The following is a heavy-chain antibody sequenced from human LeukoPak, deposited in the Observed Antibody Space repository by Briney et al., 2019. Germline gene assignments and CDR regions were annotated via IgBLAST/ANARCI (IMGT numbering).Heavy chain of an antibody. D-gene: IGHD3-16*01. Sequence: GGSLRLSCAASGFTFSSYSMNWVRQAPGKGLGWVSYISSSSTIYYADSVKGRFTISRDNAKNSLYLQMNSLRAEDTAVYYCARAEGWGDPTSFDYWGQGTLVTVSS. CDR3: ARAEGWGDPTSFDY. CDR1: GFTFSSYS. J-gene: IGHJ4*02. V-gene: IGHV3-48*04. CDR2: ISSSSTI.